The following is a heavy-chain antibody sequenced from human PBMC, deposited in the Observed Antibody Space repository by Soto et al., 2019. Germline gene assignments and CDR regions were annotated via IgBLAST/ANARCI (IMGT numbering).Heavy chain of an antibody. CDR1: GYTFTGYY. CDR3: ARDLTNVGRSYSTDY. V-gene: IGHV1-2*02. Sequence: ASVKVSCKASGYTFTGYYVHWVRQAPGQGLEWMGCIDPNSGGTNYAQKFQGRVTMTRDTSINTAYMEVSRLRSDDTAEYYCARDLTNVGRSYSTDYWGQGTLVTVSS. J-gene: IGHJ4*02. CDR2: IDPNSGGT. D-gene: IGHD1-26*01.